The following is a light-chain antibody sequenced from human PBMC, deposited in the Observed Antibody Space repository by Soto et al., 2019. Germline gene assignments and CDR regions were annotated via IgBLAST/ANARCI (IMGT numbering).Light chain of an antibody. V-gene: IGKV1-39*01. CDR3: QQSYSTPDT. CDR1: QSISSY. CDR2: AAS. J-gene: IGKJ2*01. Sequence: DIQMTQSPSSLSASVGYRVTITCRASQSISSYLNWYQQKPGKAPKLLIYAASSLQSGVPSRFSGSGSGTDFTLTISSLQPEDFATYYCQQSYSTPDTFGQGTKLEIK.